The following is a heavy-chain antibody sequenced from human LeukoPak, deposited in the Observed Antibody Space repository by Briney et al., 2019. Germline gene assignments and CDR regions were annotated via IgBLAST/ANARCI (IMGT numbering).Heavy chain of an antibody. CDR1: GFTFSDYG. CDR3: ARRFDY. Sequence: GGSLRLSCVASGFTFSDYGMHWVRQAPGKGLAWVAFISYDGGYKYYADSVKGRFTISRDNPKNTLNLQMNSLRAEDTAVYYCARRFDYWGQGTLVTVSS. CDR2: ISYDGGYK. J-gene: IGHJ4*02. V-gene: IGHV3-30*03.